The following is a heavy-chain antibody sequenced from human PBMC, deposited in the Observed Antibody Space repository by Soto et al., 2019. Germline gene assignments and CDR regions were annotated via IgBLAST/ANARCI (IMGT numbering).Heavy chain of an antibody. CDR1: GFSFSSHS. D-gene: IGHD2-2*03. CDR2: ISADGVGT. Sequence: EVQLVESGGGLVQPGGSLRLSCAASGFSFSSHSMHWVRQAPGKRLEYISAISADGVGTYYADSVKGRFTISRDNSQNTLYLQMGSLRAEDKAVYYCTREIGLKGFDIWGQGTMVTDSS. V-gene: IGHV3-64*07. J-gene: IGHJ3*02. CDR3: TREIGLKGFDI.